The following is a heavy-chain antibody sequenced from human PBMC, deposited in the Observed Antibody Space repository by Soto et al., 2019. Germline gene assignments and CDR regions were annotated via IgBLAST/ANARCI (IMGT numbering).Heavy chain of an antibody. V-gene: IGHV3-11*01. CDR3: ARARGYCSGGSCYFRGAFHI. CDR2: SSSSGSTI. CDR1: GFTFSDYY. Sequence: QVQLVESGGGLVKPGGSLRLSCAASGFTFSDYYMSWIGQAPGKGLEWVSYSSSSGSTIYYADSVKGRFTISRDNAKNSLYLQMNSLRAEDTAVYYCARARGYCSGGSCYFRGAFHIWGQGTMVTVSS. J-gene: IGHJ3*02. D-gene: IGHD2-15*01.